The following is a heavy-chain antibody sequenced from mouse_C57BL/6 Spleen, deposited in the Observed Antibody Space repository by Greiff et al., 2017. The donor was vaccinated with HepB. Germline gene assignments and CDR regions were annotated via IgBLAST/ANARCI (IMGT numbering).Heavy chain of an antibody. CDR1: GYAFSSSW. Sequence: VQLPQSGPELVKPGASVKISCNASGYAFSSSWMNWVKQRPGKGLEWIGPIYPGDGNTNYNGKFKGTATLTADKSSSTAYMQLSSLTSEDSAVYCCARRIYYDAMDYWGQGTSVTVSS. D-gene: IGHD2-1*01. CDR3: ARRIYYDAMDY. J-gene: IGHJ4*01. CDR2: IYPGDGNT. V-gene: IGHV1-82*01.